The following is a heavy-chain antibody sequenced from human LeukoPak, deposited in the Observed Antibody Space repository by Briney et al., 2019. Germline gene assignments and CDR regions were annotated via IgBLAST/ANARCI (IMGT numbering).Heavy chain of an antibody. J-gene: IGHJ4*02. D-gene: IGHD2-8*01. V-gene: IGHV3-48*02. Sequence: PGGSLRLSCAASGFTFSSFSMNWVRQAPGKGLEWISYISSGSSTIYSADSVKGRFTISRDNAKNSLYLQMNSLRDEDTAVYYCANRADSNGYWGQGTLVTVSS. CDR2: ISSGSSTI. CDR3: ANRADSNGY. CDR1: GFTFSSFS.